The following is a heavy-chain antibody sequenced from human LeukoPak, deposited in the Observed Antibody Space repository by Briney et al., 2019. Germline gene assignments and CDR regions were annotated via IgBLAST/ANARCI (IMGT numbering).Heavy chain of an antibody. J-gene: IGHJ6*02. Sequence: PGGSLRLSCAACGFTVSSSYMSWVRQAPGKGLEWVSVVYSGGKTYYTDSVKGRFTISRDNSKNTLYLQMNSLRAEDTAVYYCAADPPNSYYYYYYGMDVWGQGTTVTVSS. D-gene: IGHD4-11*01. V-gene: IGHV3-53*01. CDR3: AADPPNSYYYYYYGMDV. CDR1: GFTVSSSY. CDR2: VYSGGKT.